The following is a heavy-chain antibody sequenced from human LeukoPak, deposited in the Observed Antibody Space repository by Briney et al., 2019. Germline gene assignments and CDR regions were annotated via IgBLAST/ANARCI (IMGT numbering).Heavy chain of an antibody. CDR2: ISAYNGNT. J-gene: IGHJ4*02. V-gene: IGHV1-18*01. CDR1: GYTFTSYG. CDR3: ARAAALYYYDSSGSHFDY. Sequence: ASVKVSCKASGYTFTSYGISWVRQAPGQGLEWMGWISAYNGNTNYAQKLQGRVTMTTDTSTRTAYMELRSLRSDDTAVYYCARAAALYYYDSSGSHFDYWGQGTLVTVSS. D-gene: IGHD3-22*01.